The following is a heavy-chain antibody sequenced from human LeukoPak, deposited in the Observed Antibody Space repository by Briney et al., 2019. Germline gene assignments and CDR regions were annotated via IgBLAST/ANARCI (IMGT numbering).Heavy chain of an antibody. Sequence: ASVKVSCKASGYTFTDYYIHWVRQAPGQGPEWMGWFTPHSGGTNYAQRFQGRVTMTGDTSISSAYMELNSLGSDDTAVYYCVRGYCSGNTCCDPDFEHWGQGTLVSVSS. CDR2: FTPHSGGT. CDR1: GYTFTDYY. J-gene: IGHJ4*02. CDR3: VRGYCSGNTCCDPDFEH. V-gene: IGHV1-2*02. D-gene: IGHD2-15*01.